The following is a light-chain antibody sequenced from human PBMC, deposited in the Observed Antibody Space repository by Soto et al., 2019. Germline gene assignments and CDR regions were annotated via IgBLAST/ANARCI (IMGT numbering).Light chain of an antibody. Sequence: QSVLTQPPSVTGAPGQRVTISCTGNNSNIGAGYPVHWYQQFPGTAPKLLIYANTNRPSGVPDRFSGSKSGTSASLAITGLQSEDEADFYCQSYDSNLVGLIFGGGTKVTV. J-gene: IGLJ2*01. CDR2: ANT. CDR3: QSYDSNLVGLI. V-gene: IGLV1-40*01. CDR1: NSNIGAGYP.